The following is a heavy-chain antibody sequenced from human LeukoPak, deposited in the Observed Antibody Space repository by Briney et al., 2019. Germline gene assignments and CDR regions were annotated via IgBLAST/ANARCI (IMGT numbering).Heavy chain of an antibody. CDR1: GGSISSSSYY. CDR3: ARGEGSSLYYFYGMDV. CDR2: IYYSGST. J-gene: IGHJ6*02. V-gene: IGHV4-39*07. Sequence: SETLSLTCTVSGGSISSSSYYWGWIRQPPGKGLEWIGSIYYSGSTYYNPSLKSRVTISVDTSKNQFSLKMSSVTAADTAVYFCARGEGSSLYYFYGMDVWGQGTTVIVSS. D-gene: IGHD6-6*01.